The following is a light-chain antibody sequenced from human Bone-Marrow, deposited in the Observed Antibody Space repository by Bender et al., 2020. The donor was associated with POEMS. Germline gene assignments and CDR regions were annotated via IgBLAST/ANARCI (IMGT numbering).Light chain of an antibody. CDR1: GDKF. V-gene: IGLV3-1*01. CDR3: QAWDGNTVV. J-gene: IGLJ3*02. Sequence: GDKFVSWYHQKPGQSPVVVMSEDNIRPSGIPEGISGSNSGNTATLTISGTQATDEGDYYCQAWDGNTVVFGGGTKLTVL. CDR2: EDN.